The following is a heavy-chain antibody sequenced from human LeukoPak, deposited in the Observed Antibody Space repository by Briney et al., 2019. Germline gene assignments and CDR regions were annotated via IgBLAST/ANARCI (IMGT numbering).Heavy chain of an antibody. D-gene: IGHD2-2*01. CDR2: ISGSGGST. Sequence: GGSLRLSCAASGFTFSSYAMSWVRQAPGKGLEWVSAISGSGGSTYYADSVKGRFTISRDNSKNTLYLQMNSLRAEDTAVYYCAKIWGVGYCSSTSCHEFDYWGQGTLVTVSP. V-gene: IGHV3-23*01. J-gene: IGHJ4*02. CDR1: GFTFSSYA. CDR3: AKIWGVGYCSSTSCHEFDY.